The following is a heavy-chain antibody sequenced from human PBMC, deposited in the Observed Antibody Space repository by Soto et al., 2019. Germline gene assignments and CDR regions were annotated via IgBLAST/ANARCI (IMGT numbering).Heavy chain of an antibody. D-gene: IGHD5-18*01. CDR3: ARDRLMATAGTARHYFGLDV. CDR1: GGSIRSGGYY. Sequence: QVQLQESGPGLVKPSQTLSLTCTVSGGSIRSGGYYWSWVRQNPRRGLEWIGNIYYSGNTYYNPSLKSRLTISVDTSKNQFSLNLSSVTAADTAVYYCARDRLMATAGTARHYFGLDVWGQGTTVXXS. J-gene: IGHJ6*02. V-gene: IGHV4-31*03. CDR2: IYYSGNT.